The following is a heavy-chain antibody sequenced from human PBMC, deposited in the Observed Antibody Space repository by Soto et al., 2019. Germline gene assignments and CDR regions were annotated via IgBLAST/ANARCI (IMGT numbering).Heavy chain of an antibody. Sequence: PSETLSLTCTVSGGSISSYYWSWIRQPPGKGLEWIGYIYYTGSTNYNPSLKSRVTISVDTSKNQFSLNLTSLTAADTATYYCARSNWYSEYWGQGTLVTVSS. D-gene: IGHD7-27*01. CDR3: ARSNWYSEY. CDR2: IYYTGST. V-gene: IGHV4-59*01. CDR1: GGSISSYY. J-gene: IGHJ4*02.